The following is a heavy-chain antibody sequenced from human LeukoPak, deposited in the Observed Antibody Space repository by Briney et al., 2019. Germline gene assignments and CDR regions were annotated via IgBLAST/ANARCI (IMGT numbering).Heavy chain of an antibody. J-gene: IGHJ6*02. CDR1: RYTFTGYY. V-gene: IGHV1-2*02. CDR3: ARGGDWAPYGMDV. Sequence: ASVKVSCKAFRYTFTGYYMHWVRQAPGQGLERMGWINPNSGDTNYVQKIQGRVTMTRDTSISTAYMELSGLRSDDTAVYYCARGGDWAPYGMDVWGQGTTVTVSS. CDR2: INPNSGDT. D-gene: IGHD3/OR15-3a*01.